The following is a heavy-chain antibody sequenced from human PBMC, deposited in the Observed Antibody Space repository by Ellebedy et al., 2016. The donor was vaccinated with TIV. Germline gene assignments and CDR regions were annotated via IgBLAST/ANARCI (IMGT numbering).Heavy chain of an antibody. CDR2: ISSSSSTI. D-gene: IGHD3-16*01. V-gene: IGHV3-48*01. Sequence: GESLKISCAASGFTFSSYSMNWVRQAPGKGLEWVSYISSSSSTIYYADSVKGRFTISRDNSKNTLSLQMNSLRAEDTGTYYCAKDYIGGDGRWVFDLWGQGTMVTVSS. J-gene: IGHJ3*01. CDR3: AKDYIGGDGRWVFDL. CDR1: GFTFSSYS.